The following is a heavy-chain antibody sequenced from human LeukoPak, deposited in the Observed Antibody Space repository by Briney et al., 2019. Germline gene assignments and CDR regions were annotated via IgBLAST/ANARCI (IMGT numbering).Heavy chain of an antibody. Sequence: PSETLSLTCTVSGDSISSYYWSWIRQPPGKGLEGIGYIYYNGNTNYNPSLKSRVTISVDTSKNQVSLKLSSVTAADTAVYYCARAGIIMVRGVTLNWFDPWGQGTPVTVSP. J-gene: IGHJ5*02. D-gene: IGHD3-10*01. CDR3: ARAGIIMVRGVTLNWFDP. CDR2: IYYNGNT. CDR1: GDSISSYY. V-gene: IGHV4-59*01.